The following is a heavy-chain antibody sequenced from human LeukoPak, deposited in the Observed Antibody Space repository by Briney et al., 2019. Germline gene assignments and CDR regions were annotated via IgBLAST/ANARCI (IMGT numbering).Heavy chain of an antibody. V-gene: IGHV3-53*01. D-gene: IGHD3-9*01. CDR1: GFTVSSNY. CDR3: ARDSGILTGYLMDV. J-gene: IGHJ6*02. Sequence: PGGSLRLSCAASGFTVSSNYMSWVRQAPGKGLEWVSVIYSGGSTYYADSVKGRFTISRDNSKNTLYLQMNSLRAEDTAVYYCARDSGILTGYLMDVWGQGTTVTVSS. CDR2: IYSGGST.